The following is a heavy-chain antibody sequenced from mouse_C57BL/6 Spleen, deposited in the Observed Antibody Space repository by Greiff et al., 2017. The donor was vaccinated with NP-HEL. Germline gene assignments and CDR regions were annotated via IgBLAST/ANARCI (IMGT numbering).Heavy chain of an antibody. CDR2: IWWDDDK. Sequence: QVTLKVSGPGILQPSQTLSLTCSFSGFSLSTFGMGVGWIRQPSGKGLEWLAHIWWDDDKYYNPALKSRLTISKDTSKNQVFLKIDNVDTADTATYYCARIEDYYGSRYWYFDVWGTGTTVTVSS. CDR3: ARIEDYYGSRYWYFDV. J-gene: IGHJ1*03. D-gene: IGHD1-1*01. V-gene: IGHV8-8*01. CDR1: GFSLSTFGMG.